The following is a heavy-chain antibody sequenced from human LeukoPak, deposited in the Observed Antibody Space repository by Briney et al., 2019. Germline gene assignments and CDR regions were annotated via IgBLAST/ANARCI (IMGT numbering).Heavy chain of an antibody. Sequence: SETQSLTCAVYGGSFSAYYWTWIRQPPGKGLEWIGEINHSGSSNYNSSLRSRVTISVDTSYKQFSLRLSSVTAADTAVYYCAPRGDIEHSYVYGKWFDPWGQGTRVTVSS. CDR2: INHSGSS. CDR3: APRGDIEHSYVYGKWFDP. D-gene: IGHD5-18*01. V-gene: IGHV4-34*01. J-gene: IGHJ5*02. CDR1: GGSFSAYY.